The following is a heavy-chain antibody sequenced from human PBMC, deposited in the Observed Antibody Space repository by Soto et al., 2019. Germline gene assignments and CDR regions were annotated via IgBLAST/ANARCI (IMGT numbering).Heavy chain of an antibody. Sequence: PGGSLRLSCAASGFTFSTYGMHWVRQAPGKGPEWVAVISNDGSNKHYVDSVKGRFTISRDNSKNTLYLQMNSLRAEDTAVYYCAKSYSAWGQGTLVTVSS. D-gene: IGHD1-26*01. V-gene: IGHV3-30*18. CDR1: GFTFSTYG. CDR2: ISNDGSNK. CDR3: AKSYSA. J-gene: IGHJ5*02.